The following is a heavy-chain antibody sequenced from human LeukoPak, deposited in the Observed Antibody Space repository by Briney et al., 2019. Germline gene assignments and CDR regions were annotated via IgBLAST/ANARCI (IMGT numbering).Heavy chain of an antibody. J-gene: IGHJ6*02. V-gene: IGHV1-69*13. Sequence: GASVKVSCKASGYTFSSYGISWVRQAPGQGLEWMGGIIPIFGTANYAQKFQGRVTITADESTSTAYMELSSLRSEDTAVYYCARDRAMVRGQYYYGMDVWGQGTTVTVSS. CDR2: IIPIFGTA. D-gene: IGHD3-10*01. CDR1: GYTFSSYG. CDR3: ARDRAMVRGQYYYGMDV.